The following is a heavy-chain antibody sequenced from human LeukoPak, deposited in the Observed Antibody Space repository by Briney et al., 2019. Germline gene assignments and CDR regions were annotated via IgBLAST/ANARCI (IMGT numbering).Heavy chain of an antibody. CDR3: ARDKQPGDY. Sequence: SETLSLTCTVSGGSISSYYWSWIRQPPGKGLEWIGYIFYSGSTTYNPSLKSRVTISVDTPKNQFSLKLSSVTAADTAVYYCARDKQPGDYWGQGTLVTVSS. D-gene: IGHD5-18*01. V-gene: IGHV4-59*01. J-gene: IGHJ4*02. CDR1: GGSISSYY. CDR2: IFYSGST.